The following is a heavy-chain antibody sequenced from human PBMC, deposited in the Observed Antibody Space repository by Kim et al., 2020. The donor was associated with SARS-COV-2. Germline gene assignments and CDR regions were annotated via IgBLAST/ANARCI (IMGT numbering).Heavy chain of an antibody. V-gene: IGHV4-31*02. CDR3: ARGKGNGGVFDY. J-gene: IGHJ4*02. Sequence: PSLKGRVTIAVDTSKNQFSLKLSSVTAADTAVYYCARGKGNGGVFDYWGQGTLVTVSS. D-gene: IGHD3-16*01.